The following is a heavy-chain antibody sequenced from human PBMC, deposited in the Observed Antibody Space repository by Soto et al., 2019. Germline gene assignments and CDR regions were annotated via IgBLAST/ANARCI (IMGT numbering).Heavy chain of an antibody. Sequence: ASVKVSCKASGYTFTSYAMHWVRQAPGQGLEWMGWINPNSGGTNYAQKFQGWVTMTRDTSISTAYMELSRLRSDDTAVYYCARDFSGYDSGWFDPWGQGTLVTVSS. CDR2: INPNSGGT. D-gene: IGHD5-12*01. CDR1: GYTFTSYA. CDR3: ARDFSGYDSGWFDP. J-gene: IGHJ5*02. V-gene: IGHV1-2*04.